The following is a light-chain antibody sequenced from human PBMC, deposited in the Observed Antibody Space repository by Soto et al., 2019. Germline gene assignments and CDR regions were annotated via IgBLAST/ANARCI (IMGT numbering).Light chain of an antibody. CDR1: QSLLHSNGYNY. CDR3: MQALQTSYT. J-gene: IGKJ2*01. V-gene: IGKV2-28*01. Sequence: DIVMTQSPLSLPVTPGEPASISCRSSQSLLHSNGYNYLDWYLQKPGQSPQLLIYLGSNRASGVXDKXSGSGAGTYFTLKISRVEAEDVGVYYCMQALQTSYTFGQGTKLEIK. CDR2: LGS.